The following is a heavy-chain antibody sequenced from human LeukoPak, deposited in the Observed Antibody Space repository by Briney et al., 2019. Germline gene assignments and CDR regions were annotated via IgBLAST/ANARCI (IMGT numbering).Heavy chain of an antibody. D-gene: IGHD6-13*01. CDR3: ARRSTGIAAAGPTSFDY. CDR2: IIPIFGTV. CDR1: GGTFSSYA. Sequence: GASVKVSCKASGGTFSSYAISWVRQAPGQGLEWMGGIIPIFGTVNYAQKFQGRVTITADESTSTAYMELSSLRSEDTAVYYCARRSTGIAAAGPTSFDYWGQGTLVTVSS. V-gene: IGHV1-69*13. J-gene: IGHJ4*02.